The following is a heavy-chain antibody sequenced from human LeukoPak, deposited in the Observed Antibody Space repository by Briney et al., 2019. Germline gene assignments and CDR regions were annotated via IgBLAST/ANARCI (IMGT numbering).Heavy chain of an antibody. D-gene: IGHD4-17*01. V-gene: IGHV1-8*01. CDR1: GYTFTSYD. CDR2: MNPNSGNT. Sequence: ASVKVSCKASGYTFTSYDINWVRQATGQGLEWMGWMNPNSGNTGYAQKFQGRVTMTEDTSTDTAYMELSSLRSEDTAVYYCATFINLPHYGDYGNWGQGTLVTVSS. CDR3: ATFINLPHYGDYGN. J-gene: IGHJ4*02.